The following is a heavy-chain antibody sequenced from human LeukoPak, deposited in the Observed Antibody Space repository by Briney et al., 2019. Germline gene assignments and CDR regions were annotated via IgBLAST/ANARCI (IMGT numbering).Heavy chain of an antibody. J-gene: IGHJ4*02. V-gene: IGHV3-30*02. Sequence: GGSLRLSCAASGFTFSSYAMSWVRQAPGKGLEWVAFIRYDGSNKYYADSVKGRFTISRDNSKNTLYLQMNSLRAEDTAVYYCAKDRRITMARGAPGYWGQGTLVTVPS. CDR3: AKDRRITMARGAPGY. D-gene: IGHD3-10*01. CDR2: IRYDGSNK. CDR1: GFTFSSYA.